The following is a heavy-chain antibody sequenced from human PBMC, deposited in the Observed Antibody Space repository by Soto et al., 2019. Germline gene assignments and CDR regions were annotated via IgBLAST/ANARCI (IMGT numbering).Heavy chain of an antibody. CDR3: ARFFVETGESSGWPWSFHY. V-gene: IGHV3-23*01. CDR2: VSGGGGTT. Sequence: EVQLLESGGGLVQPGGSLRLSCAASGFTFTRYAMSWVRQAPGKGLEWVSAVSGGGGTTYYAGSVKGRFTISRDNSKNKLFLQLHSLRAEDTAVYYCARFFVETGESSGWPWSFHYWGQGTLVTVSS. J-gene: IGHJ4*02. CDR1: GFTFTRYA. D-gene: IGHD6-25*01.